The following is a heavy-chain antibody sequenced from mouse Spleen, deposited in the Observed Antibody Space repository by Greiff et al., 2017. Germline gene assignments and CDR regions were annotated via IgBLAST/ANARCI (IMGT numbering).Heavy chain of an antibody. V-gene: IGHV1-69*01. J-gene: IGHJ4*01. Sequence: QVQLQQPGAELVMPGASVKLSCKASGYTFTSYWMHWVKQRPGQGLEWIGEIDPSDSYTNYNQKFKGKATLTVDKSSSTAYMQLSSLTSEDSAVYYCARCDGYYWYAMDYWGQGTSVTVSS. CDR1: GYTFTSYW. CDR2: IDPSDSYT. D-gene: IGHD2-3*01. CDR3: ARCDGYYWYAMDY.